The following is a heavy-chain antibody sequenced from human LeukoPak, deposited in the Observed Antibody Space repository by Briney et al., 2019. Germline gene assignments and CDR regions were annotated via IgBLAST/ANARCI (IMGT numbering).Heavy chain of an antibody. D-gene: IGHD3-16*01. V-gene: IGHV3-15*05. CDR1: GFTFRNAH. CDR2: IRSQTDGGTA. CDR3: ATSGGGI. J-gene: IGHJ3*02. Sequence: GGSLRLSCAASGFTFRNAHMSWVRQAPGKGLEYLGRIRSQTDGGTADYAASVKARFTISRDDSKSRLYLQMNSLEGEDTGVYFCATSGGGIWGQGTMVTVSS.